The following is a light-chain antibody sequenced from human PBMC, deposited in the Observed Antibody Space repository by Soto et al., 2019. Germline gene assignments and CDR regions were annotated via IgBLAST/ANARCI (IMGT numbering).Light chain of an antibody. CDR2: EVS. J-gene: IGLJ3*02. Sequence: QSALTQPASVSGSPGQSITLSCTGTSSDVGGYNSVSWYQQHPGKAPKLMIYEVSNRPSGVSNRFSGSKSGNTASLTISGLQAEDEADYYCTSYTSSSTLVFGGGTKLTVL. CDR3: TSYTSSSTLV. CDR1: SSDVGGYNS. V-gene: IGLV2-14*01.